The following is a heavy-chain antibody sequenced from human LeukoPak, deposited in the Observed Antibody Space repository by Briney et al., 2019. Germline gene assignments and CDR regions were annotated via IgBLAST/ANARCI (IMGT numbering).Heavy chain of an antibody. J-gene: IGHJ6*02. Sequence: ASVTVSCKVSGYTLTELSMHWVRQAAGKGGEGVGGFYPEDGETIYAQKFQGRVTMTEDTSTDSAYMELSSLRSEDTAVYYCATDRIAAAGYYYYGMDVWGQGTTVTVSS. D-gene: IGHD6-13*01. CDR2: FYPEDGET. V-gene: IGHV1-24*01. CDR1: GYTLTELS. CDR3: ATDRIAAAGYYYYGMDV.